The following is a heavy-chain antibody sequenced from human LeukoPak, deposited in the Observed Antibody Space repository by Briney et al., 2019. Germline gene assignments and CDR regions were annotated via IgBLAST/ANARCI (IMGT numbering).Heavy chain of an antibody. CDR2: ISRSGVIT. CDR3: ARDSSGWKFDY. D-gene: IGHD6-19*01. J-gene: IGHJ4*02. Sequence: PGGSLRLSCAASGFTFSAYYLRWIRQAPGKGLEWVSYISRSGVITYYADSLKGRFTTSRDNAKNSLYLQMNSLRAEDTAVYYCARDSSGWKFDYWGQGTLVTVSS. CDR1: GFTFSAYY. V-gene: IGHV3-11*01.